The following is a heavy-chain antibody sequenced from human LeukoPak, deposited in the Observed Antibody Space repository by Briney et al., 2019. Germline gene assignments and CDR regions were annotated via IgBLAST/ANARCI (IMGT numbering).Heavy chain of an antibody. V-gene: IGHV4-4*07. J-gene: IGHJ4*02. CDR2: IHTSGGA. Sequence: SETLSLTCTVSGGSISSYYWNWIRQPAGKGLEWIGRIHTSGGANYNPSLKSRVTMSVETSKNEFSLQLSSVTAADTAVYYCATSVRGENDYCGQGTLVTVSS. CDR3: ATSVRGENDY. CDR1: GGSISSYY. D-gene: IGHD3-10*01.